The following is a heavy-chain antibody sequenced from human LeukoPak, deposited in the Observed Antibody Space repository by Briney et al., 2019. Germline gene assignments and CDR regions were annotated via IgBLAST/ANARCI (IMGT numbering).Heavy chain of an antibody. CDR3: ARDSGWYEGNWFDP. CDR2: IYTSGST. V-gene: IGHV4-4*07. D-gene: IGHD6-19*01. Sequence: SETLSLTCTVSGGSISNYYWSWIRQPAGKGLEWIGRIYTSGSTNYNPSLKSRVTMSVDTSKNQFSLKLSSVTAADTAVYYCARDSGWYEGNWFDPWGQGTLVTVSS. CDR1: GGSISNYY. J-gene: IGHJ5*02.